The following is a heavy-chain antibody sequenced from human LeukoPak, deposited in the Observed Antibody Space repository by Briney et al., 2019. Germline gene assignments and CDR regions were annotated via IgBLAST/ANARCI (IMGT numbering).Heavy chain of an antibody. Sequence: SETLSLTCNVSGGSISGYHWSWIRQPPGKGLEWLGYIYYSGSSNYNPSLKSRVTISVDTSKNQFSLKLSSVTAADTAVYYCARGTGGGFDYWGQGTLVTVSS. D-gene: IGHD1-26*01. CDR2: IYYSGSS. V-gene: IGHV4-59*01. CDR3: ARGTGGGFDY. CDR1: GGSISGYH. J-gene: IGHJ4*02.